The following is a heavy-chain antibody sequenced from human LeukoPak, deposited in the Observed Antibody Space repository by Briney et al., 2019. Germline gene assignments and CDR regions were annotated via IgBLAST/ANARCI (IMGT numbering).Heavy chain of an antibody. D-gene: IGHD2-21*02. J-gene: IGHJ5*02. CDR1: GYTFTGYY. CDR2: INPNSGGT. V-gene: IGHV1-2*06. Sequence: GASVKVSCKASGYTFTGYYMHWVRQAPGQGLEWMGRINPNSGGTNYAQKFQGRVTMTRDTSISTAYMELSRLRSDDTAVYYCASPFPSADYWFDPWGKGTLSPSPQ. CDR3: ASPFPSADYWFDP.